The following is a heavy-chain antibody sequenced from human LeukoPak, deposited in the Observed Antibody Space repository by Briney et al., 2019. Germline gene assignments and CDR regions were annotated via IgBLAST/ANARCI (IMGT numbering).Heavy chain of an antibody. CDR3: ARAPPGTRDWFDP. CDR1: GFTFSNYD. V-gene: IGHV3-13*01. D-gene: IGHD6-13*01. J-gene: IGHJ5*02. CDR2: IGTGDDT. Sequence: PGGSLRLSCAASGFTFSNYDMHWDRQRTGKGLEWVSGIGTGDDTFYAGSVKGRFTIFRENAKNSLYLQMNNLRAGDTALYYCARAPPGTRDWFDPWGQGTLVTVSS.